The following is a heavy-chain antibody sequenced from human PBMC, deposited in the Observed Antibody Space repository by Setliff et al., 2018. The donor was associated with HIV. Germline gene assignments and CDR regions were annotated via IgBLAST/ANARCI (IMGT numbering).Heavy chain of an antibody. CDR1: GGSISSSRYY. V-gene: IGHV4-39*07. J-gene: IGHJ3*02. D-gene: IGHD6-13*01. CDR3: AGGEQQLVRNAFDI. Sequence: SETLSLTCSVSGGSISSSRYYWGWIRQPPGKGLEWIGSIYYSGNTYYNPSRKSRVTISVDTSKNQFSLRLSSVTAADTAVYYCAGGEQQLVRNAFDIWGQGTMVTVS. CDR2: IYYSGNT.